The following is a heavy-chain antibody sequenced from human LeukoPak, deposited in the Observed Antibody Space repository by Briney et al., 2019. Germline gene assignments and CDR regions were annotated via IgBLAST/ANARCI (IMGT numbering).Heavy chain of an antibody. Sequence: APVKVSCKASGYTFTGYYMHGVRQAPGQGLEWMGWINPNSGGTNYAQKFKGRVTMTRDTSISTAYMELSRLRSDDTAVYYCARDESGSGSYYNAYWGQGTLVTVSS. CDR2: INPNSGGT. J-gene: IGHJ4*02. V-gene: IGHV1-2*02. D-gene: IGHD3-10*01. CDR3: ARDESGSGSYYNAY. CDR1: GYTFTGYY.